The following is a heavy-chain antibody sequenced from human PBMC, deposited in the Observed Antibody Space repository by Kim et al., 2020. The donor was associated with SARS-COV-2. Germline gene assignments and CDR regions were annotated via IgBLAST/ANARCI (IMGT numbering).Heavy chain of an antibody. V-gene: IGHV1-69*13. CDR3: ARERWLQTFSSGPFDY. J-gene: IGHJ4*02. CDR1: GGTFSSYA. CDR2: IIPIFGTA. D-gene: IGHD3-3*01. Sequence: SVKVSCKASGGTFSSYAISWVRQAPGQGLEWMGGIIPIFGTANYAQKFQGRVTITADESTSTAYMELSSLRSEDTAVYYCARERWLQTFSSGPFDYWGQGTLVTVSS.